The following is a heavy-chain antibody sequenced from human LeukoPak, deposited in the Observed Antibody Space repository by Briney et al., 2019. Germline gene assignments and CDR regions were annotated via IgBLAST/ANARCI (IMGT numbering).Heavy chain of an antibody. CDR2: IRCKAYGGTT. J-gene: IGHJ4*02. D-gene: IGHD3-22*01. Sequence: GGSLRLFCTASEFTFGDYGMSWFRQAPGKGLEWVGFIRCKAYGGTTEFAASVKDRFTISRDDSKSIAYLQMNSLKTEDTAVYYCTRGDCYNNSGYYWLIDYWGQGALVTVSS. CDR1: EFTFGDYG. CDR3: TRGDCYNNSGYYWLIDY. V-gene: IGHV3-49*03.